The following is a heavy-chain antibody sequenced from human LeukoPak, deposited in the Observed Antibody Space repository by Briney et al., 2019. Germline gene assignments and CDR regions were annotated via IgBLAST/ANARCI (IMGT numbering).Heavy chain of an antibody. CDR2: IRQDGGDF. CDR3: AVTTRSRAFDY. V-gene: IGHV3-7*01. CDR1: GFTFSDYW. J-gene: IGHJ4*02. Sequence: PGGSLRLSCAASGFTFSDYWMRWVRQDPGKGRAWVANIRQDGGDFNYVDSMKGRFTISRDNARNSLFLQMNNLRVEDTAVYYCAVTTRSRAFDYWGQGTLVTVSS. D-gene: IGHD4-17*01.